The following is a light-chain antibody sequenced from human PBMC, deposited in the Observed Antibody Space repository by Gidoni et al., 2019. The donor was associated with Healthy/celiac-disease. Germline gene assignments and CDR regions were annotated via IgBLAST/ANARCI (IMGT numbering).Light chain of an antibody. J-gene: IGLJ1*01. CDR2: EGS. Sequence: QSALTQPASVSGSPGQGITISCTGTSSDVGSYNLVSWYQQHPGKAPKLMIYEGSKRPSGVSNRFSGSKSGNTASLTISGLQGEDEADYYCCSYAGSSTYVFGTGTKVTVL. CDR3: CSYAGSSTYV. CDR1: SSDVGSYNL. V-gene: IGLV2-23*01.